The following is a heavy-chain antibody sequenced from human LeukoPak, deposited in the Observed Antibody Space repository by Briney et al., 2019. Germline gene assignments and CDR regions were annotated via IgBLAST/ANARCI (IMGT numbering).Heavy chain of an antibody. CDR1: GYTFTSYY. J-gene: IGHJ6*03. Sequence: ASVKVSCKASGYTFTSYYMHWVRQAPGQGLEWMGWINPNSGGTNYAQKFQGRVTMTRDTSISTAYMELSRLRSDDTAVYYCARAPVADNYYYYMDVWGKGTTVTVSS. CDR3: ARAPVADNYYYYMDV. V-gene: IGHV1-2*02. CDR2: INPNSGGT. D-gene: IGHD6-19*01.